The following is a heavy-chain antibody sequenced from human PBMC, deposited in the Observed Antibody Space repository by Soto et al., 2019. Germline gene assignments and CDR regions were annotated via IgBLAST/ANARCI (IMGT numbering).Heavy chain of an antibody. J-gene: IGHJ3*02. CDR2: IGRSSSPI. V-gene: IGHV3-48*02. D-gene: IGHD6-6*01. Sequence: GGSMRLSCAASGFPFITYGMNWVRQAPGKGLEWVSYIGRSSSPIYYADSVKGRFTISRDNAQNSLSLQMNDLRDEDTAVYYCDEYSSSCDAFDIWGQGTMVTVSS. CDR1: GFPFITYG. CDR3: DEYSSSCDAFDI.